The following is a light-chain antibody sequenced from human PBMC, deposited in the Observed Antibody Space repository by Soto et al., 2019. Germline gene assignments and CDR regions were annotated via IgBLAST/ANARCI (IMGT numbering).Light chain of an antibody. CDR1: QSISSY. CDR2: AAS. Sequence: IPLTQSPSSLSASVGDRVTIHCRASQSISSYLNWYQQKPGKAPKLLIYAASSLQSGVPSRFSGSGSGTDFTLTISSLQPEDFATYYCQQSYSTPRLTFGGGTKVDIK. V-gene: IGKV1-39*01. CDR3: QQSYSTPRLT. J-gene: IGKJ4*01.